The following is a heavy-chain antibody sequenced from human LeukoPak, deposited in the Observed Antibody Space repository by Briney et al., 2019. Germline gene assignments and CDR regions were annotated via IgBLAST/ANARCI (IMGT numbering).Heavy chain of an antibody. V-gene: IGHV3-7*01. CDR1: GFTFSSYW. J-gene: IGHJ3*01. CDR2: IKQDGSEK. D-gene: IGHD3-22*01. Sequence: PGGSLRLSCAASGFTFSSYWMSWVRQAPGKGLEWVANIKQDGSEKYYVDSVKGRFTISRDNAKNSVYLQMNRLRVEDTAVYYCARTIYYYESTSYFSDAFDVWGQGTMVTVSS. CDR3: ARTIYYYESTSYFSDAFDV.